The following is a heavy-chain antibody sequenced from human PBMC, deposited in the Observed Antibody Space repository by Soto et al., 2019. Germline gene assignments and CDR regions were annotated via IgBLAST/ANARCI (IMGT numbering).Heavy chain of an antibody. V-gene: IGHV4-59*08. J-gene: IGHJ4*02. CDR2: VDDSGAA. D-gene: IGHD5-18*01. Sequence: QVQLQESGPGLVKPPETLSLTCTVSGGSISNFYWSWIRQSPGKGLEWIGYVDDSGAANYNPSLKSRVSMSVDTSKNKVSLKMSSVTAADTAVYYCARTDTAMTTPFDFWGQGTLVTVSS. CDR3: ARTDTAMTTPFDF. CDR1: GGSISNFY.